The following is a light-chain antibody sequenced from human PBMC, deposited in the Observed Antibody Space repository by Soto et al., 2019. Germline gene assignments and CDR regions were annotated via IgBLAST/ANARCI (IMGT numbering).Light chain of an antibody. V-gene: IGKV1-5*03. CDR2: KAS. Sequence: DIQMTQSPSSLSASVGDRVTITCRASQSLSNWLAWYQQKPGKAPKLLIYKASSLESGVPSRFSGRGSGTEFTLTISSLQPDDFATYYCQQYTNYSPWTFGQGTKVDIK. CDR3: QQYTNYSPWT. J-gene: IGKJ1*01. CDR1: QSLSNW.